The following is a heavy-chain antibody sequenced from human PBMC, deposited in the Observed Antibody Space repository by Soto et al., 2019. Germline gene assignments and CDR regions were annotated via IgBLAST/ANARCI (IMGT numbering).Heavy chain of an antibody. Sequence: EVQLLESGGGFVQPGGSLRLSCAATGFTFSVYAMTWVRQAPGKGLEWVSAVTANGGSTYSAESVKGRFTISRDNSKTTLFLQMNSLRAEDTAVYYCASLGVGDWANYYYYYGMDVWGQGTTVTVSS. CDR1: GFTFSVYA. J-gene: IGHJ6*02. CDR3: ASLGVGDWANYYYYYGMDV. CDR2: VTANGGST. V-gene: IGHV3-23*01. D-gene: IGHD2-21*02.